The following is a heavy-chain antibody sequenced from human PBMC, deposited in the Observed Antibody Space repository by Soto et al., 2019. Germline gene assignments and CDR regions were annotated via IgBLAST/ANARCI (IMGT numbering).Heavy chain of an antibody. CDR2: MNPNSGNT. CDR3: AIGYCSGGSCYPYWFDP. CDR1: GYTFTSYD. J-gene: IGHJ5*02. D-gene: IGHD2-15*01. V-gene: IGHV1-8*01. Sequence: ASGRVSGKASGYTFTSYDINWVRQATGQGLEWMGWMNPNSGNTGYAQKFQGRVTMTRNTSISTDYMELSSLRSEDTAVYYCAIGYCSGGSCYPYWFDPWGQGTLVNVSS.